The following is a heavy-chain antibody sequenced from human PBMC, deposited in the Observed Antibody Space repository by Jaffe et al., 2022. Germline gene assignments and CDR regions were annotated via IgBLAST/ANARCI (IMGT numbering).Heavy chain of an antibody. Sequence: EVQLVESGGGLVQPGGSLRLSCAASGFTFSTYSMNWVRQAPGKGLEWVSYISTSSVTMYYADSVKGRFTISRDNAKNSLFLQMNSLRAEDTAVYYCARGGGAAGGTSYNYYMDVWGKGTTVTVSS. D-gene: IGHD6-13*01. CDR3: ARGGGAAGGTSYNYYMDV. V-gene: IGHV3-48*01. J-gene: IGHJ6*03. CDR2: ISTSSVTM. CDR1: GFTFSTYS.